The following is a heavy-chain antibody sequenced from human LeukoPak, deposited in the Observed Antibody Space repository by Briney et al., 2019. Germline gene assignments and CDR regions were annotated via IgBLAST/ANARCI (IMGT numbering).Heavy chain of an antibody. D-gene: IGHD6-19*01. Sequence: QPGGSLRLSCAASGFTFSSYAMPWVRQAPGKGLEWVSYISSSSSTIYYADSVKGRFTISRDNAKNSLYLQMNSLRDEDTAVYYCALIAVAGTSSYFDYWGQGTLVTVSS. V-gene: IGHV3-48*02. CDR3: ALIAVAGTSSYFDY. CDR1: GFTFSSYA. J-gene: IGHJ4*02. CDR2: ISSSSSTI.